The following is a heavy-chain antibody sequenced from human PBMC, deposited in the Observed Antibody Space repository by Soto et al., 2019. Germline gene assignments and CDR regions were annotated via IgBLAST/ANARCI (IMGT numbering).Heavy chain of an antibody. D-gene: IGHD1-1*01. CDR1: GGTFSSYT. V-gene: IGHV1-69*02. J-gene: IGHJ6*02. Sequence: QVQLVQSGAEVKKPGSSVKVSCKASGGTFSSYTISWVRQAPGQGLEWMGRIIPILGIANYAQKFQGRVTITTDKSTSTVYMDLSSLRSEDTTVYYCARVGGGDGYNSYYYYGMDVWGQGTTVTVSS. CDR2: IIPILGIA. CDR3: ARVGGGDGYNSYYYYGMDV.